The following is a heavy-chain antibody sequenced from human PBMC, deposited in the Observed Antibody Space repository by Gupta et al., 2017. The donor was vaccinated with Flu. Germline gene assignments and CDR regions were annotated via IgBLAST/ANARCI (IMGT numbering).Heavy chain of an antibody. CDR2: INPNTGGT. D-gene: IGHD6-6*01. Sequence: YGMHWVRQAPGQGLECMGWINPNTGGTYYTEWCQGRVTMTTDTPISTAYMELNMLTSDDADIYYCARGSRLGLGLRSWFYAWGQGTLVTVSS. CDR3: ARGSRLGLGLRSWFYA. V-gene: IGHV1-2*02. J-gene: IGHJ5*02. CDR1: YG.